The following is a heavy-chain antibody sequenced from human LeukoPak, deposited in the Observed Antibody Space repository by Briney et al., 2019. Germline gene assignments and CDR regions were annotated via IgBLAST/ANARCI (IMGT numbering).Heavy chain of an antibody. J-gene: IGHJ4*02. D-gene: IGHD7-27*01. V-gene: IGHV3-7*01. CDR1: GFTFSSYW. Sequence: GGSLRLSCAASGFTFSSYWMSWVRQAPGKGLEWVDNIKQDGSEKYYVDSVKGRFTISRDNAKNSLYQQMNSLRAEVTAVYYCARGDSWGITGYWGQGTLVTVFS. CDR3: ARGDSWGITGY. CDR2: IKQDGSEK.